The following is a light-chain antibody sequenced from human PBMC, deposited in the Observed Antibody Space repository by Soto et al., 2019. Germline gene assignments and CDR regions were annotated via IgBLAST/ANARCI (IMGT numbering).Light chain of an antibody. Sequence: EILMTQSPATLSVSPGERATLSCRASQSVSSNLAWYQQKPGQAPRLLIYGASTRVTGIPARFSGSGSGTEFTLTISSLKSEDFAVYYCQQYNNWHTVTFGPGTKVDI. J-gene: IGKJ3*01. CDR1: QSVSSN. CDR2: GAS. CDR3: QQYNNWHTVT. V-gene: IGKV3-15*01.